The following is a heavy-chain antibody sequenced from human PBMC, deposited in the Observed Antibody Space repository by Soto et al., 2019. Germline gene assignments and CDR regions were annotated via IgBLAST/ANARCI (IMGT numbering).Heavy chain of an antibody. CDR2: ISSSGSTI. V-gene: IGHV3-48*03. CDR3: ARVGAIAAAGTSWFDP. J-gene: IGHJ5*02. D-gene: IGHD6-13*01. Sequence: EVQLVESGGGLVQPGGSLRLSCAASGFTFSSYEMNWVRQAPGKGLEWVSYISSSGSTIYYADSVKGRFTISRDNAKNSLYLQMNSLRAGDTAVYYCARVGAIAAAGTSWFDPWGQGTLVTVSS. CDR1: GFTFSSYE.